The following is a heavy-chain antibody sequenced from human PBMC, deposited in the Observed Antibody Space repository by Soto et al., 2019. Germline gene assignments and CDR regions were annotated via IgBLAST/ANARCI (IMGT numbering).Heavy chain of an antibody. D-gene: IGHD2-2*01. CDR1: GYTCTIYD. CDR2: MEPKRGKT. CDR3: ARWGSGYCSSTSCSGPRHLIDY. Sequence: GASVKVSCKDSGYTCTIYDINGGVQATVQGLGWMGCMEPKRGKTGYAQKFQGRVTTPRNTSISTAYMELSSLRSEDTAVYYCARWGSGYCSSTSCSGPRHLIDYWGQGTLVTVSS. J-gene: IGHJ4*02. V-gene: IGHV1-8*01.